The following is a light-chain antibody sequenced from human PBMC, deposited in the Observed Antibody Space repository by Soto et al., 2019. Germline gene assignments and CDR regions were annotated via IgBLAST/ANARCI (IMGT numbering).Light chain of an antibody. Sequence: IFLTQSPATLSLSPGERATLSCRASQSVTSYLAWYQQKTGQSPRLLIYDASNRDTGIPARFSGSGSGTDFTLTISRLEPEDFEVYYCQQRSNWPLTFGGGTKVDIK. V-gene: IGKV3-11*01. CDR3: QQRSNWPLT. CDR2: DAS. CDR1: QSVTSY. J-gene: IGKJ4*01.